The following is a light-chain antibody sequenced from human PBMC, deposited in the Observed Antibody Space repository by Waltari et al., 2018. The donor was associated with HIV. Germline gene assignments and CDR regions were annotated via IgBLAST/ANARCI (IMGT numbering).Light chain of an antibody. V-gene: IGLV1-40*01. Sequence: QSVLTQPPSVSGAPGQRVTISCTGSSSNIGADYHVNWYQQLPGTAPKLLIYGYNHRPSGVPDRFSGSKSGTSASLAISGLQAEDEADYYCHSYDSSLDGWVFGGGSKLTVL. CDR1: SSNIGADYH. CDR3: HSYDSSLDGWV. CDR2: GYN. J-gene: IGLJ3*02.